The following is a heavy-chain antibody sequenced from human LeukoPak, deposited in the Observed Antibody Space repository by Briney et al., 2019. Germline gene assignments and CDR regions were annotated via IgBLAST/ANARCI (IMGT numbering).Heavy chain of an antibody. J-gene: IGHJ4*02. CDR2: IWYDGSNK. CDR1: GFTFSSYG. D-gene: IGHD6-19*01. CDR3: ARDSGYSSGWNLDY. Sequence: GRSLRLSCAASGFTFSSYGMHWVRQAPDEGREWVAVIWYDGSNKYYADSVKGRFTISRDNSKNTLYLQMNSLRAEDTAVYYCARDSGYSSGWNLDYWGQGTLVTVSS. V-gene: IGHV3-33*01.